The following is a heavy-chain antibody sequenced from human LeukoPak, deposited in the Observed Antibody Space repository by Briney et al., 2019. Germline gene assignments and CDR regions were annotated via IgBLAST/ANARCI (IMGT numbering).Heavy chain of an antibody. V-gene: IGHV4-34*01. CDR1: GGSFSDYY. CDR2: INHSGST. CDR3: ARGTQLWSYGMDV. J-gene: IGHJ6*02. D-gene: IGHD5-18*01. Sequence: PSETLSLTCAVYGGSFSDYYWSWIRQPPGEGLEWIGEINHSGSTNYNPSLKSRVTISVDTSKNQFSLDLSSVTAADTAVYYCARGTQLWSYGMDVWGQGTTVTVSS.